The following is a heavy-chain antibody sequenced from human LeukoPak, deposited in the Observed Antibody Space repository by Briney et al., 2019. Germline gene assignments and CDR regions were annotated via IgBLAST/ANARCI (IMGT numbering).Heavy chain of an antibody. Sequence: ETGGSLRLSCAASGFTFSSYAMHWVRQAPGKGLEWVAVISYDGSNKYYADSVKGRFTISRDNSNNMLYLQMNSLRTEDTAVYYCAKVGSGNDYYWGQGTLVTVSS. CDR2: ISYDGSNK. CDR1: GFTFSSYA. CDR3: AKVGSGNDYY. D-gene: IGHD5-12*01. J-gene: IGHJ4*02. V-gene: IGHV3-30-3*01.